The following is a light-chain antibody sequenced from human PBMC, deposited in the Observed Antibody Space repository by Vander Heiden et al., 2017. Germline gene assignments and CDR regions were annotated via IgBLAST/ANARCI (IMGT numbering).Light chain of an antibody. CDR3: QQCYRMPWT. V-gene: IGKV1-39*01. CDR1: PGIRNY. Sequence: DIQMTQSPSSLSASVGDRVTITCRASPGIRNYLNWYQQKPGKAPKLLIYGASILQTGIPSRFSGSGSGTDFTLTISSLQPEDFATYCCQQCYRMPWTFGPGTKVEIK. J-gene: IGKJ1*01. CDR2: GAS.